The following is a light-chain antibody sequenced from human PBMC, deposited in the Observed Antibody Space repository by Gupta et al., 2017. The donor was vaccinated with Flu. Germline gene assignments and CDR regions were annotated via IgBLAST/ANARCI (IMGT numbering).Light chain of an antibody. J-gene: IGKJ2*01. V-gene: IGKV3-15*01. CDR2: GAS. CDR3: QQYNSWYT. CDR1: QSVSSN. Sequence: PGERATLSCRASQSVSSNLAWYQRKPGQAPRLLIYGASTRATGIPARFSGSGSGTEFTLTISSLQSEDFAVYYCQQYNSWYTFGQGTKLEIK.